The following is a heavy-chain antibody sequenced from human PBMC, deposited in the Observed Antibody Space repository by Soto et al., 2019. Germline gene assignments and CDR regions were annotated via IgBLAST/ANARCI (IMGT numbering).Heavy chain of an antibody. Sequence: EVQVVESGGGLVQPGGSLRLSCEASGFTFSSYSMNWVRQAPGKGLEWVSYISSSSSNKFYADSVKGRFTISRDNARHSLYLQMNSLRAEDTAVYYCARDIDGGGQGTLVTVSS. CDR1: GFTFSSYS. V-gene: IGHV3-48*01. CDR3: ARDIDG. D-gene: IGHD2-15*01. CDR2: ISSSSSNK. J-gene: IGHJ4*02.